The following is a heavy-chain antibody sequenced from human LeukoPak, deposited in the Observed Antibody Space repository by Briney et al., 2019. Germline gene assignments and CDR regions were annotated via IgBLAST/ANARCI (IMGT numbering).Heavy chain of an antibody. J-gene: IGHJ3*02. CDR2: IIPIFGTA. CDR3: ASSVGDYDFWSGYYSGPGAFDI. V-gene: IGHV1-69*05. Sequence: GASVKVSCKASGGTFSSYAISWVRQAPGQGLEWMGRIIPIFGTANYAHKFQGRVTITTDESTSTDYLELSSLRSEDTAVYYCASSVGDYDFWSGYYSGPGAFDILGQGTMVTVSS. D-gene: IGHD3-3*01. CDR1: GGTFSSYA.